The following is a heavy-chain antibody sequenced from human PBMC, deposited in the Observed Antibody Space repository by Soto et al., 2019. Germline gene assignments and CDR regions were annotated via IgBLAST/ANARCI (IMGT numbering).Heavy chain of an antibody. CDR1: GGSISSGGYY. D-gene: IGHD1-26*01. CDR2: IYYSGST. Sequence: SXTLSLSCTVSGGSISSGGYYWIWIRQHPGKGLEWIGYIYYSGSTYYNPSLKSRVTISVDTSKNQFSLKLSSVTAADTAVYYCATGSRDGYIWGQGTMVTVSS. V-gene: IGHV4-31*03. CDR3: ATGSRDGYI. J-gene: IGHJ3*02.